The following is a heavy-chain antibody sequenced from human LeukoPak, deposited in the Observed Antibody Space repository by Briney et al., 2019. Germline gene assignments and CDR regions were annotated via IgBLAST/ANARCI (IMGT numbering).Heavy chain of an antibody. V-gene: IGHV3-64D*06. CDR1: GFTFSSYA. J-gene: IGHJ4*02. D-gene: IGHD3-22*01. Sequence: GGSLRLSCSASGFTFSSYAMHWVRQAPGKGLEFVSAISTNGGSTYYADSVKGRFTISRDNSKNMLYLHMSSLRPEGTAVYYCVKLLVEMRLLLPYFDYWGQGTLVTVSS. CDR2: ISTNGGST. CDR3: VKLLVEMRLLLPYFDY.